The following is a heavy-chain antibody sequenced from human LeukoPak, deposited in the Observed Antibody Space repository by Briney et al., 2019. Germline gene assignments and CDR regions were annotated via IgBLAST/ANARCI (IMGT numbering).Heavy chain of an antibody. Sequence: PGRSLRLSCAASGFTFSSYAMHWVRQAPGKGLEWVAVISYDGSNKYYADSMKGRFTISRDNSKNTLYLQMNSLRAEDTAVYYCAREEPYCSSTSCYLGYGMDVRGKGTTVTVSS. CDR3: AREEPYCSSTSCYLGYGMDV. J-gene: IGHJ6*04. V-gene: IGHV3-30*04. CDR1: GFTFSSYA. CDR2: ISYDGSNK. D-gene: IGHD2-2*01.